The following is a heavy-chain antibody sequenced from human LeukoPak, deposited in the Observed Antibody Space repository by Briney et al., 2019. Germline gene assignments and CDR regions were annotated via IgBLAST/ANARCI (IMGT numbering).Heavy chain of an antibody. J-gene: IGHJ3*02. CDR2: ISGSGGST. Sequence: QAGGSLRLSCAASRFTFSSYAMSWVRQAPGKGLEWVSAISGSGGSTYYADSVKGRFTISRDNSKNTLYLQMNSLRAEDTAVYYCAKDRHYGDYPEGAFDIWGQGTMVTVSS. CDR1: RFTFSSYA. CDR3: AKDRHYGDYPEGAFDI. V-gene: IGHV3-23*01. D-gene: IGHD4-17*01.